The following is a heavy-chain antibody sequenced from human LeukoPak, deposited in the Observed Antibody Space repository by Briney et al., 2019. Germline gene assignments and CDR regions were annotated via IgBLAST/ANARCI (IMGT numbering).Heavy chain of an antibody. D-gene: IGHD2-15*01. CDR2: IYHSGTT. CDR1: GDSINSGENY. J-gene: IGHJ4*02. Sequence: SQTLSLTCTVSGDSINSGENYWSWIRQPPGKGLEWIGHIYHSGTTYYNPSVKSRMTISVDTSKNQFSLNLRSVTAVDTAVYYCARVQYCSGGSCHNLRLFDQWGQGTLVTVSS. CDR3: ARVQYCSGGSCHNLRLFDQ. V-gene: IGHV4-30-4*08.